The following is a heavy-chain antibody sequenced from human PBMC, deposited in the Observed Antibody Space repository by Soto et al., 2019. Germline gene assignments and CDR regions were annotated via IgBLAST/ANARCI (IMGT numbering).Heavy chain of an antibody. CDR1: GFTFSSYE. D-gene: IGHD2-2*01. J-gene: IGHJ4*02. V-gene: IGHV3-48*03. Sequence: GGSLRLSCTASGFTFSSYEMSWVRQAPGKGLEWVSYISSSGSTIYYADSVKGRFTISRDNARKSVYLQMNSLRAEDTAVYFCARRSNIIVVNHFDYWGQGTLVTVSS. CDR2: ISSSGSTI. CDR3: ARRSNIIVVNHFDY.